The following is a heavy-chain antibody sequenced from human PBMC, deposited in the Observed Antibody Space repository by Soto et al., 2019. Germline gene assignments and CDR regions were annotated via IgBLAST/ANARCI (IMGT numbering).Heavy chain of an antibody. CDR3: AVRAGTTAWSFDF. D-gene: IGHD1-1*01. CDR2: IYSSGNT. CDR1: DGSISSYY. J-gene: IGHJ4*02. V-gene: IGHV4-4*07. Sequence: SETLSLTCTVSDGSISSYYWSWIRQPAGKGLEWVGQIYSSGNTKYNPSLNSRVAMSVDTSKNQFSLRLASVTAADTAVYYCAVRAGTTAWSFDFWGQGTLVTVSS.